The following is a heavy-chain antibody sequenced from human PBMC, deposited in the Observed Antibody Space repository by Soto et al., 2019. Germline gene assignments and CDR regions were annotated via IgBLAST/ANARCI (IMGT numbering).Heavy chain of an antibody. J-gene: IGHJ5*02. Sequence: SETLSLICTVSGGSINSGDYYWTWVRQPPGKGLEWIGYIYYDGNSQHNPSLKSRVTMSIDTSKNQFSLNLSSVTAADTAVYYCARDRRWLPRGPNNWLDLWGQGTQVTVSS. CDR2: IYYDGNS. CDR3: ARDRRWLPRGPNNWLDL. CDR1: GGSINSGDYY. V-gene: IGHV4-30-4*01. D-gene: IGHD5-12*01.